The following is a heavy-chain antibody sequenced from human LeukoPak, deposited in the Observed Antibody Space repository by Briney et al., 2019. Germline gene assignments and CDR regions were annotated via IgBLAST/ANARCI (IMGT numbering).Heavy chain of an antibody. CDR2: IKSKTDGGTT. Sequence: PGGSLRLSCAASGFTFSNAWMSWVRQAPGKGLEWVGRIKSKTDGGTTDYAAPVKGRFTISRDDSKNTLYLQMNSLRAEDTAVYYCASMKWGDVFDSWGQGTLVTVSS. V-gene: IGHV3-15*01. D-gene: IGHD3-10*01. CDR3: ASMKWGDVFDS. J-gene: IGHJ4*02. CDR1: GFTFSNAW.